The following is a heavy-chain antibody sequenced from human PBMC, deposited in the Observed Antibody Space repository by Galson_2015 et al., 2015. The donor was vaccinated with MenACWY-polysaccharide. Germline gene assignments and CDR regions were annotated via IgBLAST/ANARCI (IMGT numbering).Heavy chain of an antibody. CDR1: GFNFGDYG. Sequence: LRLSCAASGFNFGDYGMVWIRQAPGKGLEWISLIRSKAYGGTPESAASVKGRFTMSRDDSKRIAYLQMNSLNTEDTAVYYCTRFSAYFYDSSGSFDSFDIWGLGTMVTVSS. V-gene: IGHV3-49*03. D-gene: IGHD3-22*01. J-gene: IGHJ3*02. CDR2: IRSKAYGGTP. CDR3: TRFSAYFYDSSGSFDSFDI.